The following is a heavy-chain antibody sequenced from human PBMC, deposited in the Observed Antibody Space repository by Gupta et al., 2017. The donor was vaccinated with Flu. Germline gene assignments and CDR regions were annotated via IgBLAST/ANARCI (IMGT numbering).Heavy chain of an antibody. V-gene: IGHV3-11*01. J-gene: IGHJ6*02. CDR3: ARGRWQRLVGPRLYYDGMDG. Sequence: DYNITRSSQAPGEGLEWVSYISNTGETIYYADSVKDRFTISRDNANNSVHLQMNSLRADDTAVYDGARGRWQRLVGPRLYYDGMDGGGQGTTVIVSS. CDR2: ISNTGETI. D-gene: IGHD6-13*01. CDR1: DYN.